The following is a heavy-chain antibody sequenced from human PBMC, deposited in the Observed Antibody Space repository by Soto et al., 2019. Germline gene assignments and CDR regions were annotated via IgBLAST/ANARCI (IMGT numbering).Heavy chain of an antibody. CDR3: AKDGGESGYTYGYHYYYGMDV. V-gene: IGHV3-30*18. D-gene: IGHD5-18*01. Sequence: GGSLRLSCAASGFTFSNYGMHWVRQAPGKGLEWVAVISYEGSNKYYADSVKGRFTISRDNSKNTLYLQLSSLRADDTAVYYCAKDGGESGYTYGYHYYYGMDVWGQGTTVTVSS. CDR1: GFTFSNYG. CDR2: ISYEGSNK. J-gene: IGHJ6*02.